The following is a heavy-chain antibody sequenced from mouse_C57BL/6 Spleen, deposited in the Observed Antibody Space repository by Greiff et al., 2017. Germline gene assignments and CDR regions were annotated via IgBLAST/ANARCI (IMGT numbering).Heavy chain of an antibody. V-gene: IGHV5-9-1*02. CDR1: GFTFSSYA. CDR3: TRDLQYYFDY. Sequence: EVQLQQSGEGLVKPGGSLKLSCAASGFTFSSYAMSWVRQTPEKRLEWVAYISSGGDYIYYADTVKGRFTISRDNARNTLYLQMSSLKSEDTAMYYCTRDLQYYFDYWGQGTTLTVSS. CDR2: ISSGGDYI. J-gene: IGHJ2*01.